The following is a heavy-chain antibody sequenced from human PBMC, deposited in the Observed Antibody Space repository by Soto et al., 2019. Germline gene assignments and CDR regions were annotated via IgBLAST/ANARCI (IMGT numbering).Heavy chain of an antibody. Sequence: GGSLRLSCAASGFTFSSYWMHWVRQAPGKGLVWVSRINSDGSSTSYADSVKGRFTISRDNAKNTLYLQMNSLRAEDTAVYYCAATYYDILTGYPRHLDYWGQGTLVTVSS. CDR2: INSDGSST. V-gene: IGHV3-74*01. J-gene: IGHJ4*02. D-gene: IGHD3-9*01. CDR1: GFTFSSYW. CDR3: AATYYDILTGYPRHLDY.